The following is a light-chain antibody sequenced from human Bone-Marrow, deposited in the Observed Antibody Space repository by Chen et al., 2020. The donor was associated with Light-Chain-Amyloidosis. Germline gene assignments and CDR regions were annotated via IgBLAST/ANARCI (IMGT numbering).Light chain of an antibody. Sequence: HSALTQPASVSGSPGQSITISCTGTSSYVGGDNHVSWYQQHADKAPKVMIYEVTHPPSWVQGRFAGSKADNTASLTISVLQSEDEADYCCISYTITDPLVFGSGTRVTVL. CDR3: ISYTITDPLV. CDR1: SSYVGGDNH. J-gene: IGLJ1*01. V-gene: IGLV2-14*01. CDR2: EVT.